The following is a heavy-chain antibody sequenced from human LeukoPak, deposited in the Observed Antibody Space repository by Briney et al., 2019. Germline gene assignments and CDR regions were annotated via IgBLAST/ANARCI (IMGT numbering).Heavy chain of an antibody. J-gene: IGHJ5*02. D-gene: IGHD3-10*01. CDR3: ARLVIP. CDR2: VSHSGIT. CDR1: GFSISSDYY. Sequence: SETLSLTCTVSGFSISSDYYWGWIRQPPGKGLEWIGSVSHSGITYYNSSLNSRVTISVDTSKNQFSLKVNSVTAADTAVYYCARLVIPWGQGILVTISS. V-gene: IGHV4-38-2*02.